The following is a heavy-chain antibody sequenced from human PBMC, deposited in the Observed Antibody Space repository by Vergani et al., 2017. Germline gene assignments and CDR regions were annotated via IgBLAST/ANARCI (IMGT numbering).Heavy chain of an antibody. J-gene: IGHJ4*02. CDR2: ISGSGGST. CDR1: GFTFSSYA. Sequence: EVQLLESGGGLVQPGGSLRLSCAASGFTFSSYAMSWVRQAPGKGLEWVSAISGSGGSTYYADSVKGRFTISRDNSKNTRYLQMNGLRAEDTAVYYCAKISPYKYSSGWLRFDYWGQGTLVTVSS. CDR3: AKISPYKYSSGWLRFDY. D-gene: IGHD6-19*01. V-gene: IGHV3-23*01.